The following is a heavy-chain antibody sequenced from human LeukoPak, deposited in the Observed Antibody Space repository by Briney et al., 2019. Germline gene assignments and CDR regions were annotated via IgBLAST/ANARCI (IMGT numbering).Heavy chain of an antibody. J-gene: IGHJ3*02. Sequence: ASVKVSCKASGYTFTRYAMHWVRQAPGQRLEWMGWINAGNGNTKYSQKFQGRVTITRDTSASTAYMELSSLRSEDTAVYYCARDNGSGSYEDDAFDIWGQGTMVTVSS. CDR2: INAGNGNT. D-gene: IGHD3-10*01. CDR3: ARDNGSGSYEDDAFDI. V-gene: IGHV1-3*01. CDR1: GYTFTRYA.